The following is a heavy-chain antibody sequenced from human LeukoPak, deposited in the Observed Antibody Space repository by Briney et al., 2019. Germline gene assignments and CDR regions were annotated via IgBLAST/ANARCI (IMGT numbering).Heavy chain of an antibody. Sequence: TSETLSLTCSVSGGSISSYYWSWIRQPPGKGLEWIGYIYYSGTTNYNPSLRSRVIMSVDTSKNQFSLKLSSVTAADTAVYYCARRSHYDISTGKHDGFDVWGQGTMVTVSS. J-gene: IGHJ3*01. CDR2: IYYSGTT. D-gene: IGHD3-9*01. V-gene: IGHV4-59*08. CDR1: GGSISSYY. CDR3: ARRSHYDISTGKHDGFDV.